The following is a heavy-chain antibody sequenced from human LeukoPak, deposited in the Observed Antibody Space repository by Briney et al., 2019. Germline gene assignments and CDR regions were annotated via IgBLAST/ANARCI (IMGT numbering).Heavy chain of an antibody. CDR2: IYYSGST. D-gene: IGHD3-3*01. V-gene: IGHV4-59*01. J-gene: IGHJ1*01. Sequence: SQTLSLTCTVSGGSISSYYWSWIRQPPGKGLEWIGYIYYSGSTNYNPSLKSRVTISVDTSKNQFSLKLSSVTAADTAVYYCAGEIWGFGHWGQGTLVTVSS. CDR1: GGSISSYY. CDR3: AGEIWGFGH.